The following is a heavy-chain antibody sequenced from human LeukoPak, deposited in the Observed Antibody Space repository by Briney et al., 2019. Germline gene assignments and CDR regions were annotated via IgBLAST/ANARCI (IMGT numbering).Heavy chain of an antibody. D-gene: IGHD4-11*01. CDR1: GFIFSSYS. Sequence: PGGSLRLSCEGSGFIFSSYSMNWVRQAPGKGLEWLSYISSGGQTVYYADSVKGRFTISRDNAKNSLFLQLNSLRAGDTAVYYCVRHRGAWTVHDAIAMWGQGTMVTVAS. V-gene: IGHV3-48*04. CDR3: VRHRGAWTVHDAIAM. CDR2: ISSGGQTV. J-gene: IGHJ3*02.